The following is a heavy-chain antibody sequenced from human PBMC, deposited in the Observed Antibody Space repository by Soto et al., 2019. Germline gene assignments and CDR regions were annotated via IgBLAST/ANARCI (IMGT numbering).Heavy chain of an antibody. CDR3: ASLYDSSGYYRTVAEYFQH. D-gene: IGHD3-22*01. CDR2: IYHSGST. V-gene: IGHV4-4*02. Sequence: SETLSLTCTVSGGSISSNWWSWVRQPPGKGLEWIGEIYHSGSTNYNPSLKSRVTISVDKSKNQFSLKLSSVTAADTAVYYCASLYDSSGYYRTVAEYFQHWGQGTLVTVSS. J-gene: IGHJ1*01. CDR1: GGSISSNW.